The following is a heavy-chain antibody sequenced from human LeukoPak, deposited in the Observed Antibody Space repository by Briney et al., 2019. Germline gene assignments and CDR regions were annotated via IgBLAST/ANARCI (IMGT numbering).Heavy chain of an antibody. CDR3: ATHPPRFCSGGTCSDY. D-gene: IGHD2-15*01. CDR2: IHYSGST. CDR1: GGSISNFY. V-gene: IGHV4-59*01. J-gene: IGHJ4*02. Sequence: SETLSLTCTVSGGSISNFYWSWIRQSPGKGPEWIGYIHYSGSTNYNPSLESRVTISVDTSKNQFSLKLSSVTAADTAVYYCATHPPRFCSGGTCSDYWGQGTLVTVSS.